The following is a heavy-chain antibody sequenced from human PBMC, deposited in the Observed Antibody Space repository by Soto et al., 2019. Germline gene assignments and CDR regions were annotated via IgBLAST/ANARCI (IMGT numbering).Heavy chain of an antibody. V-gene: IGHV3-23*01. CDR3: AKDKGPGSYTNWCFDV. Sequence: EVQVLQSGGGLVQPGGSLRLSCAASGLTFSRFAMSWVRQAPGKGLEWVATIHGSGAITNYADSVRGRFTISRDNSKDTMYLQLNTLRVEDTSVYYCAKDKGPGSYTNWCFDVWGRGTLVPVSS. CDR2: IHGSGAIT. CDR1: GLTFSRFA. J-gene: IGHJ2*01. D-gene: IGHD3-10*01.